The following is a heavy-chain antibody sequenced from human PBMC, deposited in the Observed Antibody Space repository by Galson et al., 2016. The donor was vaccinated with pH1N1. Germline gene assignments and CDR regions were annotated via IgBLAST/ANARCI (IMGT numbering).Heavy chain of an antibody. CDR2: INAHNGHT. CDR1: GYTFTSFG. Sequence: SVKVSCKASGYTFTSFGITWVRQAPGQGLEWMGWINAHNGHTDYAQRLQGRVAMTTDTSTSTAYMELRSLRSDDTAVYYCGRVAHGDYVGWFDPWGQGTLVTVSS. CDR3: GRVAHGDYVGWFDP. V-gene: IGHV1-18*01. J-gene: IGHJ5*02. D-gene: IGHD4-17*01.